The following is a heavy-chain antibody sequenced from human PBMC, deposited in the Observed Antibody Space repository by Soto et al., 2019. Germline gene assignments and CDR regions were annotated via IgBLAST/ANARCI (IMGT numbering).Heavy chain of an antibody. CDR3: ARDTVPAAPYGAPYYVMDV. D-gene: IGHD2-2*01. Sequence: GASVKVSCKASGGTFSSYAISWVRQAPGQGLEWMGWINPIFGTTNYAQKFQGRVTMTRDTSTSTAYMELSRLRSDDTAVYYCARDTVPAAPYGAPYYVMDVWGQGTSVTVSS. CDR1: GGTFSSYA. J-gene: IGHJ6*02. CDR2: INPIFGTT. V-gene: IGHV1-69*05.